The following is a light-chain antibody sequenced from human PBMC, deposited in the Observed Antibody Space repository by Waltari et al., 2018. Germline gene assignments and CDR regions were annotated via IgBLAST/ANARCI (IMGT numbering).Light chain of an antibody. Sequence: AIQMTQSPPSLSASVGDRVTITCRASQGIRRDLGWYQQKPGKAPKLLIYGASTLQSGVPSRFSGSGSGTDFTLTISSLQPEDFATYFCLQDYSYPRTFGQGTKVEIK. CDR2: GAS. CDR1: QGIRRD. V-gene: IGKV1-6*01. J-gene: IGKJ1*01. CDR3: LQDYSYPRT.